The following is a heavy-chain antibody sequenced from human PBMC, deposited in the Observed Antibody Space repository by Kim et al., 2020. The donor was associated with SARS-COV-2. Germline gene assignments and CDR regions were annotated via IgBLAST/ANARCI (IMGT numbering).Heavy chain of an antibody. V-gene: IGHV4-34*01. CDR1: GGSFSGYY. Sequence: SETLSLTCAVYGGSFSGYYWSWIRQPPGKGLEWIGEINHSGSTNYNPSLKSRVTISVDTSKNQFSLKLSSVTAADTAVYYCARGRRIAAAGGSPLAKRYYYYDGMDVWGQGTTVTVSS. CDR3: ARGRRIAAAGGSPLAKRYYYYDGMDV. D-gene: IGHD6-13*01. CDR2: INHSGST. J-gene: IGHJ6*02.